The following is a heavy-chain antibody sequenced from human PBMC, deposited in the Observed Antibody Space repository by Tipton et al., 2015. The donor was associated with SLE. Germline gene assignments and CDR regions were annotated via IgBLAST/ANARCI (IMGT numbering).Heavy chain of an antibody. CDR1: GYFIRSGHY. J-gene: IGHJ4*02. CDR3: ARDRHYYDSGPWGY. V-gene: IGHV4-38-2*02. CDR2: IHHSGGT. Sequence: TLSLTCDVSGYFIRSGHYWGWLRQPPGKGPEWIGSIHHSGGTYYNPSLKSRVTISVDTSKNQFSLKLSSVTAADTAVYYCARDRHYYDSGPWGYWGQGTLVTVSS. D-gene: IGHD3-10*01.